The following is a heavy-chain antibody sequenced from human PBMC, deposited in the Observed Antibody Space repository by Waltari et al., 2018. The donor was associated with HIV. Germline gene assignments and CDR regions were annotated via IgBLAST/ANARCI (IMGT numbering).Heavy chain of an antibody. D-gene: IGHD4-17*01. V-gene: IGHV5-51*01. Sequence: EETLVQSGAEVKEPGESLKISCKSLGSNFAGYWVGWVRQMTGYGMEWMGVIYPGDSDAVYSPALQGRVIMSTDSSISTVYLQWSSLRASDTAMYYCARRKGDYRTAFDIWGQGTMVTASS. CDR3: ARRKGDYRTAFDI. CDR2: IYPGDSDA. J-gene: IGHJ3*02. CDR1: GSNFAGYW.